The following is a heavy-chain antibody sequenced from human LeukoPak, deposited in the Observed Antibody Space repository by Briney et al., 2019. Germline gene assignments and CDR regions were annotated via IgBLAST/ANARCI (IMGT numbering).Heavy chain of an antibody. Sequence: DPSETLSLTCAVSGGSISSSNWWSWVRQPPGKGLEWIGEIYHSGSTYYNPSLKSRVTISVDTSKNQFSLKLSSVTAADTAVYYCARVIELWFGKLLNYFDNWGQGTLVTVSS. D-gene: IGHD3-10*01. CDR1: GGSISSSNW. CDR2: IYHSGST. J-gene: IGHJ4*02. V-gene: IGHV4-4*02. CDR3: ARVIELWFGKLLNYFDN.